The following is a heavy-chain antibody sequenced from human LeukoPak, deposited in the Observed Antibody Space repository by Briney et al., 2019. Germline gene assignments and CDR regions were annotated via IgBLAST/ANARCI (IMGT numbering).Heavy chain of an antibody. D-gene: IGHD5-18*01. CDR1: GFTVSSNS. CDR2: IYSGGKT. CDR3: ARDKTRGLGYSYSKSGNYFDY. J-gene: IGHJ4*02. Sequence: PGGSLRLSCTVSGFTVSSNSWSWVRQAPGKGLEWVSFIYSGGKTHSSDSVKGRFTISRDNSKNTLYLQMSSLRAEDTAVYSCARDKTRGLGYSYSKSGNYFDYWGQGTLVTVSS. V-gene: IGHV3-53*01.